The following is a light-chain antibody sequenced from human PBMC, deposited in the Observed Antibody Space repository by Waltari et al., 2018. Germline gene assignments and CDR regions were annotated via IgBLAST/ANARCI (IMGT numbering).Light chain of an antibody. J-gene: IGKJ2*01. CDR3: QQYNNWPPYT. CDR2: GAS. CDR1: QSVSSN. Sequence: EIVMTQSPATLSVSPGERATLSCRASQSVSSNLAWYQQKPGQAPRRLIYGASTRATGIPARFSGRGSGTEFTLTISSLQSEDFAVYYCQQYNNWPPYTFGQGTKLEIK. V-gene: IGKV3-15*01.